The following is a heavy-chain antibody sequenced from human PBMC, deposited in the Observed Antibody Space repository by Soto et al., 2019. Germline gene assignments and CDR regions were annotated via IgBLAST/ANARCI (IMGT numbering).Heavy chain of an antibody. V-gene: IGHV4-30-4*01. Sequence: QVQLQGSGPRLVKPSQTLSLTCTVSGDSISDVNYYWSWIRQSPDKGLEWSGHIYGGGTTYSNPSLKSRVTVSIDTSKNQFSLQLSSMSAADTAVYYCTRGPSGDKVDYWGQGTLVTVSS. J-gene: IGHJ4*02. CDR1: GDSISDVNYY. D-gene: IGHD7-27*01. CDR2: IYGGGTT. CDR3: TRGPSGDKVDY.